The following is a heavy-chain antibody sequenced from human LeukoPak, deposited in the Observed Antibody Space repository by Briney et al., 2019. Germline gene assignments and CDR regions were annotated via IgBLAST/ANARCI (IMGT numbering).Heavy chain of an antibody. V-gene: IGHV3-7*04. D-gene: IGHD1-26*01. Sequence: GGSLRLSCSASGLTFSTHWMTWVRQAPGKGLEWVANIKPDGSDKYYVDSVKGRFTISRDNAKNSLYPQMNSLRAEDTGVYYCARFAEPPQYFDYWGQGTLVTVSS. CDR3: ARFAEPPQYFDY. J-gene: IGHJ4*02. CDR2: IKPDGSDK. CDR1: GLTFSTHW.